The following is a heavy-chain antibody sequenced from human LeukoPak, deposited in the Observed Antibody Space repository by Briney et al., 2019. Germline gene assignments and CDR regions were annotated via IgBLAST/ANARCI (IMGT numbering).Heavy chain of an antibody. D-gene: IGHD6-19*01. CDR2: ISSSSSYI. J-gene: IGHJ4*02. CDR1: GFTFSSYS. CDR3: ATIRMAGTDY. V-gene: IGHV3-21*01. Sequence: PGGSLRLSCAASGFTFSSYSMNWVRQAPGKGLEWVSSISSSSSYIYYADSVKGRFTISRDNVKNSLYLQMNSLRAEDTAVYYCATIRMAGTDYWGQGTLVTVSS.